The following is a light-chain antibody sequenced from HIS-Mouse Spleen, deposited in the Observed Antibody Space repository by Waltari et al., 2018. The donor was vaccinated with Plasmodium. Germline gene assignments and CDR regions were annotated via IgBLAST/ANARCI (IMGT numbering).Light chain of an antibody. V-gene: IGKV1-5*03. CDR2: KAS. J-gene: IGKJ1*01. CDR3: QQYNSYWT. Sequence: DIQMTQSPSTLSASVGDRVPITCRASQSISSWLAWYQQKPGKAPKLLSYKASSLERGVPSRFSGSGSGTEFTLTISSLQPDDFATYYCQQYNSYWTFGQGTKVEIK. CDR1: QSISSW.